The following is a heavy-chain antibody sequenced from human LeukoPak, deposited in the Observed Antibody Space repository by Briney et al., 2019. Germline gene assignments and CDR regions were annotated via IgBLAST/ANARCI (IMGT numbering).Heavy chain of an antibody. D-gene: IGHD5-12*01. V-gene: IGHV5-51*01. CDR1: GYSFTSYW. Sequence: GESLKISCNGSGYSFTSYWIGWVRQMPGKGLEWMGIIYPGDSDTRYSPSFQGQVTISADKSISTAYLQWSSLEASDTAMYYCARRGYSGYEPFDYWGQGTLVTVSS. CDR2: IYPGDSDT. CDR3: ARRGYSGYEPFDY. J-gene: IGHJ4*02.